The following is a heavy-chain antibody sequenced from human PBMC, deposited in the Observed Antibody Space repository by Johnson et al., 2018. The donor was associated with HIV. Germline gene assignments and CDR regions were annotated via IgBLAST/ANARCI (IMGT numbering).Heavy chain of an antibody. V-gene: IGHV3-30-3*01. J-gene: IGHJ3*02. Sequence: QLVESGGGVVQPGRSLRLSCAASGFTFSSYAMHWVRQAPGKGLEWVAVISYDGSNKYYADSVKGRFTISRDNSKNTLYLQMNSLRAEDTAVYYCAKDRWFGRGPYAFDSWGQWTMVTVSP. CDR2: ISYDGSNK. CDR3: AKDRWFGRGPYAFDS. CDR1: GFTFSSYA. D-gene: IGHD3-10*01.